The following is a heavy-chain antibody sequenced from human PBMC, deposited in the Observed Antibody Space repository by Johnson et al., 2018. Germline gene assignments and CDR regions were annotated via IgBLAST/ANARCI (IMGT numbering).Heavy chain of an antibody. J-gene: IGHJ6*03. CDR1: GGTFSSYA. CDR3: AGSEVGATTFYYYMDV. D-gene: IGHD1-26*01. V-gene: IGHV1-69*01. CDR2: IIPSFGTA. Sequence: VQLVESGAEVKKXGSSXKVXCKASGGTFSSYAISWVRQAPGQGLEWMGGIIPSFGTANYAQKFQGRVTITADESTSTAYMELSSRRSEDTAVEYCAGSEVGATTFYYYMDVWGKGTTVTVSS.